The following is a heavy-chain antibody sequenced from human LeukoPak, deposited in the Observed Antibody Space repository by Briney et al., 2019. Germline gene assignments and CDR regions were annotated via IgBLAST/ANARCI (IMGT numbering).Heavy chain of an antibody. Sequence: GGSLRLSCAASGFTFSSYGMHWVRQAPGKGLEWVAFIRYDGSNKHYADSVKGRFTISRDNSKNTLYLQMNSLRAEDTAVYYCAKFEIFGVVKGFDYWGQGTLVTVSS. D-gene: IGHD3-3*01. CDR1: GFTFSSYG. V-gene: IGHV3-30*02. CDR2: IRYDGSNK. CDR3: AKFEIFGVVKGFDY. J-gene: IGHJ4*02.